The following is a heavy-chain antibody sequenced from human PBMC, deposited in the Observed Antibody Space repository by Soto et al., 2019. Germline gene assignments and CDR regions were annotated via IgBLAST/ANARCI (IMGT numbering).Heavy chain of an antibody. CDR3: VRHAQWIIRAY. J-gene: IGHJ4*02. CDR1: RGSFCGCY. D-gene: IGHD5-12*01. CDR2: INHSGST. Sequence: ETRSHNCAVCRGSFCGCYWSWIRQPPGKGLEWIGEINHSGSTNYNPSLKSRVTISIDTSKNQFSLKLSSVTAADTAVYYCVRHAQWIIRAYWGQGSLVTVSS. V-gene: IGHV4-34*01.